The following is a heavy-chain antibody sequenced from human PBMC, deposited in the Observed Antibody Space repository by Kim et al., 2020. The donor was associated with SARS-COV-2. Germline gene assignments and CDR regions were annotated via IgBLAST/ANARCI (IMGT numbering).Heavy chain of an antibody. J-gene: IGHJ4*02. D-gene: IGHD1-7*01. V-gene: IGHV4-39*01. Sequence: SETLSLTCTVSGGSISISNFYWSWLRQPPGKELEWIATIYYSGNTYYNPSLKSRATISVDTSKNQFSLTLSSVTAADTAIYSCVRYTGNFGYYFDHRGQG. CDR3: VRYTGNFGYYFDH. CDR1: GGSISISNFY. CDR2: IYYSGNT.